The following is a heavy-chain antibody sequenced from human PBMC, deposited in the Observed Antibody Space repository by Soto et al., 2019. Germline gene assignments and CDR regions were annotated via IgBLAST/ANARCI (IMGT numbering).Heavy chain of an antibody. CDR2: INHSGST. D-gene: IGHD6-19*01. Sequence: SETLSLTCAVYGGSFSGYYWSWIRQPPGKGLEWIGEINHSGSTNYNPSLKSRVTISVDTSKNQFSLKLSSVTAADTAVYYCARGLGYSSGWYYSDYWGQGTLVTVSS. J-gene: IGHJ4*02. CDR1: GGSFSGYY. V-gene: IGHV4-34*01. CDR3: ARGLGYSSGWYYSDY.